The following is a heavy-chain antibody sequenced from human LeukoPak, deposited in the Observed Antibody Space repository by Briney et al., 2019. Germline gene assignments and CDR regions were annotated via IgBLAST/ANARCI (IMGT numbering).Heavy chain of an antibody. J-gene: IGHJ4*02. Sequence: SETLSLTCAVYGGSISSYYWSWIRQPPGKGLEWIGYIYYSGSTNYNPSLKSRVTISVDTSKNQFSLRLSSVTAADTAVYYCARGPYYYDSSGYSSLDYWGQGTLVTVSS. CDR2: IYYSGST. CDR1: GGSISSYY. CDR3: ARGPYYYDSSGYSSLDY. V-gene: IGHV4-59*01. D-gene: IGHD3-22*01.